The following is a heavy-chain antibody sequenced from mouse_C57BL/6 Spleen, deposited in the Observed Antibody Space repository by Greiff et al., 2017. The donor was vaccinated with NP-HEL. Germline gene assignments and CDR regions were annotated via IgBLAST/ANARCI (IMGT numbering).Heavy chain of an antibody. CDR3: ARGKGFAY. Sequence: QVQLQQPGAELVRPGPSVKLSCKASGYTFTSYWMHWVKQRPGQGLEWIGVIDPSDSYTNYNQKFKGKATLTVDTSSSTANMQLSSLTSEDSAVYYCARGKGFAYWGQGTLVTVSA. J-gene: IGHJ3*01. CDR1: GYTFTSYW. CDR2: IDPSDSYT. V-gene: IGHV1-59*01.